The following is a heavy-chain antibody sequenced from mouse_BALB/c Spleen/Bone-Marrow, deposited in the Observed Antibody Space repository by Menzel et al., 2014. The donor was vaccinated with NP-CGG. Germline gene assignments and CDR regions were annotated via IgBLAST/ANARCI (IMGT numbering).Heavy chain of an antibody. CDR3: AREGSTMITTAFAY. D-gene: IGHD2-4*01. CDR2: IWAGGST. CDR1: GFSLTSYG. V-gene: IGHV2-9*02. J-gene: IGHJ3*01. Sequence: VQLVESGPGLVAPSQSLSITYTVSGFSLTSYGVHWVRQPPGKGLEWLGVIWAGGSTNYNSALMSRLSISKDNSKSQVFLKMNSLQTDDTAMYYCAREGSTMITTAFAYWGQGTLVTVSA.